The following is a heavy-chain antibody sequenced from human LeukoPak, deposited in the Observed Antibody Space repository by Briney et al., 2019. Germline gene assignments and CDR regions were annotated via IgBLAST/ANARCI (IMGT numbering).Heavy chain of an antibody. Sequence: PGGSLRLSCAASGFTFSSYGMHWVRQAPGKGLEWVAVIWYDGSNKYYADSVKGRFTISRDNSKNTLYLQMNSLRAEDTAVYYCAKAPDSSGYRLGYWGQGTLVTVSS. CDR1: GFTFSSYG. CDR3: AKAPDSSGYRLGY. CDR2: IWYDGSNK. D-gene: IGHD3-22*01. V-gene: IGHV3-33*06. J-gene: IGHJ4*02.